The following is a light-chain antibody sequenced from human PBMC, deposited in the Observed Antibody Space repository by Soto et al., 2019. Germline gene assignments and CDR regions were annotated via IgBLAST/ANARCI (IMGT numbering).Light chain of an antibody. V-gene: IGKV3-15*01. J-gene: IGKJ5*01. CDR2: GTS. CDR3: QQYNNWSSIT. CDR1: QNISRS. Sequence: EIVMTQSPVTLSVSPGETATLSCRASQNISRSLAWYQQKPGQGPSLLIYGTSTRAGGVPARFSGGGSGTEFTLTISSLQSEDFAVYYCQQYNNWSSITFGQGTRLEI.